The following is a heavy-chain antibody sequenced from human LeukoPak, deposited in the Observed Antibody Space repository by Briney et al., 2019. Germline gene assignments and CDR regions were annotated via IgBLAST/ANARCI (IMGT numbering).Heavy chain of an antibody. J-gene: IGHJ4*02. Sequence: SETLSLTCTVSGGSISNNYWSWIRQRPRKGQELIGYFHDSESTNYNPSLKSRVSISVDTSKNQVSLKLTSVTAADTAVYHCARGDASGRPGIAFDYWGQGTLVTVSS. V-gene: IGHV4-59*01. D-gene: IGHD1-26*01. CDR2: FHDSEST. CDR3: ARGDASGRPGIAFDY. CDR1: GGSISNNY.